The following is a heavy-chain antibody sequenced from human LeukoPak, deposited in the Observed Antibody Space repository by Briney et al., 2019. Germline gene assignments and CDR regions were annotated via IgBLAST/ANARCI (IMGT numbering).Heavy chain of an antibody. D-gene: IGHD4-11*01. CDR1: GFTFSSYA. J-gene: IGHJ4*02. V-gene: IGHV3-23*01. Sequence: GGSLRLSCAASGFTFSSYAMSWVRQAQGQGMEWVSAISGCGGSTYYADSVKGRFTISRDNSKNTLYLQMNSLRAEDTAVYYCAKRVSDYSDYAAKYFDYWGQGTLVTVSS. CDR3: AKRVSDYSDYAAKYFDY. CDR2: ISGCGGST.